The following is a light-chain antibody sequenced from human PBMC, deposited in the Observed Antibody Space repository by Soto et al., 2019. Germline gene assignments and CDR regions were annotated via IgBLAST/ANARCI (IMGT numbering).Light chain of an antibody. J-gene: IGLJ1*01. CDR2: EVT. V-gene: IGLV2-14*01. CDR3: SSFTSRFTFNYI. CDR1: SSDVGGYNY. Sequence: QSVLTQAAAVSGCPGQSITISCTGTSSDVGGYNYVSWYQQHPGKAPKIIIYEVTNRPSGVSNRFSGSKSGNTASLTISGLQAEDDADYYCSSFTSRFTFNYIFGTGTKVTVL.